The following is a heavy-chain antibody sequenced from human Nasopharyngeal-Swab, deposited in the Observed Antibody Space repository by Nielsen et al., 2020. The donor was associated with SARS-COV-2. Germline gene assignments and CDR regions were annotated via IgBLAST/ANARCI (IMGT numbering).Heavy chain of an antibody. CDR1: GFTFSMYS. Sequence: GESLKISCAASGFTFSMYSMNWVRQAPGKGLEWVSSISSCSSYIYYADSVKGRFTISRDNAKNSLYLQMNSLRAEDTAVYYCARDDEDSGYDFDYWGQGTLVTVSS. CDR3: ARDDEDSGYDFDY. J-gene: IGHJ4*02. V-gene: IGHV3-21*01. D-gene: IGHD5-12*01. CDR2: ISSCSSYI.